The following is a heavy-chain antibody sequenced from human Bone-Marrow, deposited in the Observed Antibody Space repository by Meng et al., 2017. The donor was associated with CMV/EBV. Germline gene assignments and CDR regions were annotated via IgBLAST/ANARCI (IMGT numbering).Heavy chain of an antibody. CDR2: IIPILGIA. CDR1: GYTFTSYG. CDR3: ARGLVVGAAFDY. Sequence: SVKVSCKASGYTFTSYGISWVRQAPGQGLEWMGGIIPILGIANYAQKFQGRVTITADKSTSTAYMELSSLRSEDTAVYYCARGLVVGAAFDYWGQGTLVTVSS. D-gene: IGHD1-26*01. V-gene: IGHV1-69*10. J-gene: IGHJ4*02.